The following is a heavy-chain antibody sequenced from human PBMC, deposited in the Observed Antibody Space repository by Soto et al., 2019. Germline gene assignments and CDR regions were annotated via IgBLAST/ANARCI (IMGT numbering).Heavy chain of an antibody. J-gene: IGHJ6*02. V-gene: IGHV1-2*02. CDR1: GYTFTGYY. CDR2: INPNSGGT. CDR3: ARDLTAVDYYGMDX. Sequence: VSLKVSCKASGYTFTGYYMHWVRQAPGKGLEWMGWINPNSGGTKYEQKFKGSVTMTRDTSIRTAYMELSRLRSEDTAVYYCARDLTAVDYYGMDXWGQGTTVTVS.